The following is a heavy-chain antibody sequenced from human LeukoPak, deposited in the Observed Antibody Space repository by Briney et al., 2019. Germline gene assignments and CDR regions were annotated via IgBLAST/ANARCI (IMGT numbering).Heavy chain of an antibody. CDR3: ARDRGGSYSAIDY. Sequence: GGSLRLSCEATGFSFSSYWMTWVRQAPGKGLEWVANIKPDGSGPYYVDSVRGRFTISRDNTKNSLYLHMRSLRVEDTAVYFCARDRGGSYSAIDYWGQGTLVTVSS. CDR2: IKPDGSGP. D-gene: IGHD2-15*01. CDR1: GFSFSSYW. V-gene: IGHV3-7*01. J-gene: IGHJ4*02.